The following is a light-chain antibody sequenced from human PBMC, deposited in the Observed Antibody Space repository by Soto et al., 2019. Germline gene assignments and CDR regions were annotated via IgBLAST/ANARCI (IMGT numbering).Light chain of an antibody. Sequence: DIQMTQSPSAMSASVGDRVTITGRASQDISNYLAWFQQKPGKVPKRLIYGASSLQSGVPSRFSGSGSGTEFTLTISSLQPEDFATYYCLQHKSYPITLGQGTRLEIK. CDR1: QDISNY. CDR3: LQHKSYPIT. V-gene: IGKV1-17*03. J-gene: IGKJ5*01. CDR2: GAS.